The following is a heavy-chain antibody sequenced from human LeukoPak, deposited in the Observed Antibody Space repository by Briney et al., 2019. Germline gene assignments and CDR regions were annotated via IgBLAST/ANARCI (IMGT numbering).Heavy chain of an antibody. V-gene: IGHV4-4*08. CDR3: VRRDTGWNYFDY. D-gene: IGHD6-19*01. J-gene: IGHJ4*02. CDR2: IYSTGKN. Sequence: PSDTLSLTCAVSGGSINSHYWGWIRQPPGKGLQWIGDIYSTGKNNYNPSLKSRVTISLDTSKRHLSLNLPSVLAADTAIYYCVRRDTGWNYFDYWGQGILVTVSS. CDR1: GGSINSHY.